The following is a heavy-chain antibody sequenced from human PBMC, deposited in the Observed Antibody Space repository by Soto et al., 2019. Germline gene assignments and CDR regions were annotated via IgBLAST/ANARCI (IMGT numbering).Heavy chain of an antibody. D-gene: IGHD6-13*01. CDR3: APAYSSSWYYGFDP. J-gene: IGHJ5*02. CDR1: GFSLSTSAVG. V-gene: IGHV2-5*01. Sequence: SGPTLVKPTQTLTLTCTFSGFSLSTSAVGVGWIRQPPGKALEWLALIYWNDDKRYSPSLKSRLTITKDTSKNQVVLTMTNMDPVDTATYYCAPAYSSSWYYGFDPWGQGTLVTVSS. CDR2: IYWNDDK.